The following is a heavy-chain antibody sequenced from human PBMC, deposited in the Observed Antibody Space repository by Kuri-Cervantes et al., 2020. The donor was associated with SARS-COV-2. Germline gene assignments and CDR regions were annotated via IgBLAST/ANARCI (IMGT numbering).Heavy chain of an antibody. CDR2: ISGSGGST. CDR3: ARDKSPGIAAAEWFDP. Sequence: GESLKISCAASGFTFSSYAMSWVRQAPGKGLEWVSAISGSGGSTYYADSVKDRFTISRDNAKNTLYLQMNSLRAEDTAVYYCARDKSPGIAAAEWFDPWGQGTLVT. V-gene: IGHV3-23*01. CDR1: GFTFSSYA. J-gene: IGHJ5*02. D-gene: IGHD6-13*01.